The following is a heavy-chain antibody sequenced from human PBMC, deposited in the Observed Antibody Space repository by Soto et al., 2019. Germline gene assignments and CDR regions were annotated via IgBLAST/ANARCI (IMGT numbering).Heavy chain of an antibody. D-gene: IGHD1-20*01. J-gene: IGHJ4*02. CDR3: ARDSSIAGHDNYFDH. CDR1: GDSISCGGYS. V-gene: IGHV4-30-2*01. Sequence: SETLCLTCTVSGDSISCGGYSWSWIRQPPGKGLEWIGYIYHSGSTYYNPSLKSRVTISVDTSKNQFSLNLSSVTAADTAVYYCARDSSIAGHDNYFDHSRQGTLVTASS. CDR2: IYHSGST.